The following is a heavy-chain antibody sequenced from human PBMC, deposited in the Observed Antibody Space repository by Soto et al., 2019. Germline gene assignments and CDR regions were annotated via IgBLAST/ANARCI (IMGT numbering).Heavy chain of an antibody. D-gene: IGHD1-1*01. CDR2: IYYSGST. V-gene: IGHV4-31*03. J-gene: IGHJ4*02. CDR3: ARWPQLEPRFDY. CDR1: GGSISSGGYY. Sequence: QVQLQESGPGLVKPSQTLSLTCTVSGGSISSGGYYWSWIRQHPGKGLEWIGYIYYSGSTYYNPSLKSRVTLSVDTSKSQFSLKLSSVTAADTAVCYCARWPQLEPRFDYWGQGTLVTVSS.